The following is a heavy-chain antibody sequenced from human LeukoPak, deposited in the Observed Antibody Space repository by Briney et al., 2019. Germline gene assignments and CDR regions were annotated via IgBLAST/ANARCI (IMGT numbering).Heavy chain of an antibody. D-gene: IGHD3-16*01. V-gene: IGHV1-18*01. J-gene: IGHJ6*03. CDR2: ISPYNGNT. CDR1: GYTFTSYG. Sequence: GASVKVSCKASGYTFTSYGISWVRQAPGQGLEWMGWISPYNGNTNYAQKLQGRVTMTTDTSTSTAYMELRSLRSDDTAVYYCARELFGGSLSYYYYYMDVWGKGTTVTVSS. CDR3: ARELFGGSLSYYYYYMDV.